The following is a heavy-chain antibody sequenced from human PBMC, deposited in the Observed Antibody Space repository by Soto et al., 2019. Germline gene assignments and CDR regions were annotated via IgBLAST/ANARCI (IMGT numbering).Heavy chain of an antibody. V-gene: IGHV3-23*01. J-gene: IGHJ4*02. Sequence: VQLLESGGGLVQPGGSLRLSCAASGFSFTKYAMIWVRQAPGKGQEWVSGITGSGGSTYYADSVKGRFTISRDNSKNTLYLQMNSLRAEDTAVYYCASPHREQLVRDFDYWGQGTLVTVSS. CDR1: GFSFTKYA. CDR3: ASPHREQLVRDFDY. CDR2: ITGSGGST. D-gene: IGHD6-6*01.